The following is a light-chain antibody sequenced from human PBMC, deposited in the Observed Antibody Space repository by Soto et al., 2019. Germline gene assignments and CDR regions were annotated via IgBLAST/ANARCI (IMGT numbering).Light chain of an antibody. Sequence: QSVLTQPPSVSGAPGQRVTISCTGSSTNIVAGYDLHWYQQLPGTAPKLVICDNTDRPSGVPDRFSGSRSGTSASLAITGLQTEDEAHYYCQSYYSSLSDSVIFGGGTKLTVL. V-gene: IGLV1-40*01. J-gene: IGLJ2*01. CDR1: STNIVAGYD. CDR2: DNT. CDR3: QSYYSSLSDSVI.